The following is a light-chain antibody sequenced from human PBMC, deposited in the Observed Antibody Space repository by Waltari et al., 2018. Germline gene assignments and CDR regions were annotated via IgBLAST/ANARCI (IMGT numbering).Light chain of an antibody. CDR3: QAWDRSTVV. Sequence: SYELTQPPSVSVSPGQTASITCSGDKLGDKYACWYQQRPGQSPVLVIYQDTKRPSGNPERFSGSNSGNTATLTISGAQAMDEADYYCQAWDRSTVVFGGGTKLTVL. CDR2: QDT. CDR1: KLGDKY. V-gene: IGLV3-1*01. J-gene: IGLJ2*01.